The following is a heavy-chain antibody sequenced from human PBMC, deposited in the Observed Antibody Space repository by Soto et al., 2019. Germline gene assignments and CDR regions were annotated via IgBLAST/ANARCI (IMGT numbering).Heavy chain of an antibody. D-gene: IGHD3-3*01. J-gene: IGHJ6*02. CDR2: INHSGSI. Sequence: SETLSLTCAVYGGSFSGYYWSWIRQPPGKGLEWIGEINHSGSINYNPSLTSRVTRSVDTSKNQFSLKPSSVTAADTAVYYGARDRYYDFWSGYSYYYYGMDVWGQGTTVTVSS. CDR1: GGSFSGYY. CDR3: ARDRYYDFWSGYSYYYYGMDV. V-gene: IGHV4-34*01.